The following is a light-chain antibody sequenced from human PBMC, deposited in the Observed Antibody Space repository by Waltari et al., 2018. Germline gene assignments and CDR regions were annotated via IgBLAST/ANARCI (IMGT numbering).Light chain of an antibody. CDR3: QSYDSSLTGSWV. CDR2: GTT. CDR1: GPNIGAGED. J-gene: IGLJ3*02. Sequence: QSVLPPPPPVSGAPGQRVTISCTGSGPNIGAGEDVHWSQQLPGTAPKLLIYGTTSRPSGVPDRFSGSKSGTSGSLAITGLQAEDEAYYYCQSYDSSLTGSWVFGGGTKLTVL. V-gene: IGLV1-40*01.